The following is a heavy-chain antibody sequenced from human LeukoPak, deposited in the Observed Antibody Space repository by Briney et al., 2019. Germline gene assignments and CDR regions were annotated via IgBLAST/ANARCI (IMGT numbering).Heavy chain of an antibody. CDR1: GFTLSYNG. CDR3: AELGITMIGGV. V-gene: IGHV3-48*01. J-gene: IGHJ6*04. Sequence: GGSLRLSCAASGFTLSYNGMNWVRQAPGKGLEWVSFISRSSSTIYYADSVKGRFTISRDNSKNTLYLQMNSLRAEDTAVYYCAELGITMIGGVWGKGTTVTISS. D-gene: IGHD3-10*02. CDR2: ISRSSSTI.